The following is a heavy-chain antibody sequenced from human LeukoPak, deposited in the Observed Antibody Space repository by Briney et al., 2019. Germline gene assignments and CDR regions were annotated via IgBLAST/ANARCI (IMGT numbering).Heavy chain of an antibody. D-gene: IGHD4-17*01. CDR1: GFIFSSYA. J-gene: IGHJ4*02. V-gene: IGHV3-23*01. CDR2: ISGSGGST. CDR3: AKGGDYGDYVGY. Sequence: GGSLRLSCAASGFIFSSYAMNWVRQAPGKGLEWVSAISGSGGSTYYADSVKGRFTISRDNSKNTLYLQMNSLRAEDTAVYYCAKGGDYGDYVGYWGQGTLVTVSS.